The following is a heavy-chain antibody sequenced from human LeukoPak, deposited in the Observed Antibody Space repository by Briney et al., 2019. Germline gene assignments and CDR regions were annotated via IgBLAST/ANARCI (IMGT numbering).Heavy chain of an antibody. CDR3: ARGPTLYSYDSSGYYDY. Sequence: PGGSLRLSCAASGFTFSSYSMNWVRQAPGKGLEWVSSISSSSSYIYYADSVKGRFTISRDNAKNSLYLQMNSLRAEDTAVYYCARGPTLYSYDSSGYYDYWGQGTLVTVSS. CDR1: GFTFSSYS. V-gene: IGHV3-21*01. CDR2: ISSSSSYI. J-gene: IGHJ4*02. D-gene: IGHD3-22*01.